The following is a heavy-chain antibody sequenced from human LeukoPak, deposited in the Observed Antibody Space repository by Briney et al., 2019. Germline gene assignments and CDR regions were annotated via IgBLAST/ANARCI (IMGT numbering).Heavy chain of an antibody. V-gene: IGHV3-11*04. CDR1: GFTFSDYY. CDR3: ARVHIVGSWYFDL. CDR2: ISSSGSTI. Sequence: PGGSLRLSCAASGFTFSDYYMSWIRQAPGKGLEWVSYISSSGSTIYYADSVKGRFTISRDNAKNSLYLQMNSLRAEDTAVYYCARVHIVGSWYFDLWGRGTLVTVSS. D-gene: IGHD5-12*01. J-gene: IGHJ2*01.